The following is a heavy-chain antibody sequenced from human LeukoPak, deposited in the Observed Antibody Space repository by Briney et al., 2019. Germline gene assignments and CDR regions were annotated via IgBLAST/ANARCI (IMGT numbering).Heavy chain of an antibody. CDR1: GYTFTGYY. CDR3: AHYCSGGSCHSDY. Sequence: EASVKVSCKASGYTFTGYYMHWVRQAPGQGLEWMGWINPNSGGTNYAQKFQGRVTMTRDTSISTAHMELSRLRSDDTAVYYCAHYCSGGSCHSDYWGQGTLVTVSS. J-gene: IGHJ4*02. D-gene: IGHD2-15*01. V-gene: IGHV1-2*02. CDR2: INPNSGGT.